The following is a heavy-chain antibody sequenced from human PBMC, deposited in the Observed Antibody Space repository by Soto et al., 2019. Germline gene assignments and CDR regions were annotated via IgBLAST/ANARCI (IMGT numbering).Heavy chain of an antibody. V-gene: IGHV3-9*01. Sequence: GGSLRLSCAASGFTFDDYAMHWVRQAPGKGLEWVSGISWNSGSIGYADSVKGRFTISRDNAKNSLYLQMNSLRAGDTALYYCAKVRIERAVADDAFDIWGQGTMVTVSS. J-gene: IGHJ3*02. CDR3: AKVRIERAVADDAFDI. CDR2: ISWNSGSI. CDR1: GFTFDDYA. D-gene: IGHD6-19*01.